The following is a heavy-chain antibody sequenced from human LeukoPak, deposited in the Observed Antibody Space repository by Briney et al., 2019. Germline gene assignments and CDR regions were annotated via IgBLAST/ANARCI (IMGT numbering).Heavy chain of an antibody. Sequence: GGSLRLSCAASGFTFSSYAMSWIRQAPGKGLEWVSYISSSGSTIYYADSVKGRFTISRDNAKNSLYLQMNSLRAEDTAVYYCARDTTNYDFWSGPVDYWGQGTLVTVSS. CDR2: ISSSGSTI. J-gene: IGHJ4*02. V-gene: IGHV3-11*01. D-gene: IGHD3-3*01. CDR3: ARDTTNYDFWSGPVDY. CDR1: GFTFSSYA.